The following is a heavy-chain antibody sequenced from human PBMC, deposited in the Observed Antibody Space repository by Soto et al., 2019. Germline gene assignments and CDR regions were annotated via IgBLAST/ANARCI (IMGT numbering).Heavy chain of an antibody. D-gene: IGHD3-10*01. V-gene: IGHV3-48*01. CDR2: ISGNSRTI. Sequence: GGSLRLSCTASGFNFKNYNMNWLRQAPGKGLECVAYISGNSRTIYYADSVRGRFTISRDNAAKSVFLQMNSLRVEDTSVYYCERGPWELDYWGQETLVTLSS. CDR3: ERGPWELDY. CDR1: GFNFKNYN. J-gene: IGHJ4*02.